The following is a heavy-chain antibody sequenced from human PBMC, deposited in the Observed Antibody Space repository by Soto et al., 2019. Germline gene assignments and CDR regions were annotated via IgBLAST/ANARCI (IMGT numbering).Heavy chain of an antibody. CDR3: ARSRRASGYFDY. CDR1: GFTFSSYS. CDR2: ISSSSSYI. Sequence: EVQLVESGGGLVKPGGSLRLSCAASGFTFSSYSMNWVRQAPGKGLEWVSSISSSSSYIYYADSVKGRFTISRDNAKNSLYLPMNSLRAEDTAVYYCARSRRASGYFDYWGQGTLVTVSS. J-gene: IGHJ4*02. D-gene: IGHD3-10*01. V-gene: IGHV3-21*01.